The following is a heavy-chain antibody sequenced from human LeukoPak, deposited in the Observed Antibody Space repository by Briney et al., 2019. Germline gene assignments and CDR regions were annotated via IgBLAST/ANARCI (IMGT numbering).Heavy chain of an antibody. CDR2: ISGSGGST. V-gene: IGHV3-23*01. CDR3: AKDLDILTGYYDY. J-gene: IGHJ4*02. D-gene: IGHD3-9*01. CDR1: GFTFSSYA. Sequence: PGGSLRLSCAASGFTFSSYAMSWVRQAPGKGMEWVSAISGSGGSTYYADSVKGRFTISRDNSKNTLYLQMNSLRAEDTAVYYCAKDLDILTGYYDYWGQGTLVTVSS.